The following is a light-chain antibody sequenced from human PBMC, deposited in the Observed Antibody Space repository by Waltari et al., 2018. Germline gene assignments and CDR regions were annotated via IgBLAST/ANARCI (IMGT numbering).Light chain of an antibody. CDR2: DVS. V-gene: IGLV2-11*01. CDR3: CSFAGSVTFVV. J-gene: IGLJ2*01. Sequence: QSALTQPRSVSGSPGQSVTISCTGTSSDVGGYNYVSWYQQPPGKAPKLMIYDVSKRPAGVPGRFSGAKSGNTASLTISGLQAEDEAEYFCCSFAGSVTFVVFGGGTKVTVL. CDR1: SSDVGGYNY.